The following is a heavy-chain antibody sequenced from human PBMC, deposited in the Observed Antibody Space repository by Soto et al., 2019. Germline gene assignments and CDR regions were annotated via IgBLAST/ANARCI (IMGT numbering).Heavy chain of an antibody. CDR1: GFTFDDYA. V-gene: IGHV3-9*01. CDR3: AKDRAQGNYGYYYGMDV. J-gene: IGHJ6*02. Sequence: EVQLVESGGGLVQPGRSLRLSCAASGFTFDDYAMHWVRQAPGKGLEWVSGISWNSGSIGYADSVKGRFTISRDNAKNSLYLQMNSLRAEDTALYYCAKDRAQGNYGYYYGMDVWGQGTTVTVSS. CDR2: ISWNSGSI. D-gene: IGHD1-7*01.